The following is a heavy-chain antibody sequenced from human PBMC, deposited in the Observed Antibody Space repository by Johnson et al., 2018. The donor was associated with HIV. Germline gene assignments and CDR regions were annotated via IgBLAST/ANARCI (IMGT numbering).Heavy chain of an antibody. Sequence: QVQLVESGGGVVQPGRSLRLSCAASGFTFSSYAMHWVRQAPGKGLEWVAVISYDGSNKYYADSVKGRFTISRENAKNSLYLQMNSLRAGDTAVYYCARADRVNDAFDIWGQGTLVTVSS. CDR3: ARADRVNDAFDI. CDR1: GFTFSSYA. CDR2: ISYDGSNK. V-gene: IGHV3-30*14. J-gene: IGHJ3*02. D-gene: IGHD3-3*01.